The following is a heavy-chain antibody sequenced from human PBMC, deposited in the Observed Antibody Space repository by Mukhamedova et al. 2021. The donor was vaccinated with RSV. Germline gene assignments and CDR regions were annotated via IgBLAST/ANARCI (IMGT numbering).Heavy chain of an antibody. V-gene: IGHV1-46*01. D-gene: IGHD6-19*01. J-gene: IGHJ4*02. CDR2: GST. Sequence: GSTTYVQKFQGRATMTRDTSTSTVYMELSSLRSDDTAVYYCARDLVAVAAWDFDYWGQGTLVTVSS. CDR3: ARDLVAVAAWDFDY.